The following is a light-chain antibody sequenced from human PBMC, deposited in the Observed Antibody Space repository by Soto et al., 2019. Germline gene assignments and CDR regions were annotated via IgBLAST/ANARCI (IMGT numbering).Light chain of an antibody. V-gene: IGLV1-44*01. CDR2: SNT. CDR3: AAWDDSLNGYV. Sequence: QSALTQPPSASGTPGQRVTISCSGSSSNIESNTVNWFQQLPGTAPKLLIYSNTQRPSGVPDRFSGSKSGTSASLAISGLQSEDEADYYCAAWDDSLNGYVFGTGTQLTVL. CDR1: SSNIESNT. J-gene: IGLJ1*01.